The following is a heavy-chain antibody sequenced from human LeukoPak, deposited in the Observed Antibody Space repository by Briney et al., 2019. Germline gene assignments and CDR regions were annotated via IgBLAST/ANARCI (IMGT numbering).Heavy chain of an antibody. CDR2: ISAYNGNT. CDR3: ARLPSGPLAAAGTGY. CDR1: GYTFTSYG. Sequence: ASVKVSCKASGYTFTSYGISWVRQAPGQGLEWMGWISAYNGNTNYAQKFQGRVTITADESTSTAYMELSSLRSEDTAVYYCARLPSGPLAAAGTGYWGQGTLVTVSS. V-gene: IGHV1-18*01. J-gene: IGHJ4*02. D-gene: IGHD6-13*01.